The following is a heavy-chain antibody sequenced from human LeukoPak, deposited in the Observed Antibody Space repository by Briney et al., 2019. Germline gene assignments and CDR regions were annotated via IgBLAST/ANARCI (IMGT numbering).Heavy chain of an antibody. CDR2: INHSGST. CDR3: ARRVGADQYAAFDI. Sequence: SETLSLTCAVYGGSFSGYYWSWIRQPPGKWLEWIGEINHSGSTNYNPSLKSRVTISVDTSKNQFSLKRSSVTAADTAVYYCARRVGADQYAAFDIWGQGTMVTVSS. D-gene: IGHD1-26*01. V-gene: IGHV4-34*01. J-gene: IGHJ3*02. CDR1: GGSFSGYY.